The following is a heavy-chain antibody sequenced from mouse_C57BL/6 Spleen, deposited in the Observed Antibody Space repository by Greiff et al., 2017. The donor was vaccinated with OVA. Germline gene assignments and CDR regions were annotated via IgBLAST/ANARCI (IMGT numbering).Heavy chain of an antibody. CDR3: ARGHYGSSHWYFDV. V-gene: IGHV5-16*01. CDR2: INHDGSST. Sequence: EVLLVESEGGLVQPGSSMKLSCTASGFTFSDYYMAWVRQVPEKGLEWVANINHDGSSTYYLDSLKSRFIISRDNTKNILYLQMSRLKSEDTATYYCARGHYGSSHWYFDVWGTGTTVTVSS. CDR1: GFTFSDYY. J-gene: IGHJ1*03. D-gene: IGHD1-1*01.